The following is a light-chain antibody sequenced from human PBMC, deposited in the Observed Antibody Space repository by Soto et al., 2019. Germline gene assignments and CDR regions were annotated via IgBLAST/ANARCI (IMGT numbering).Light chain of an antibody. CDR3: QQYNNWPYT. J-gene: IGKJ2*01. Sequence: EIVMTQSPATLSVSPGERATLSCRASQPVSSNFAWYRQKPGQAPTLVIYRASTRATGIPDRFSGSESGTEFTLTISSLQAEDFAVYYCQQYNNWPYTFGQGTKLEIK. CDR2: RAS. V-gene: IGKV3-15*01. CDR1: QPVSSN.